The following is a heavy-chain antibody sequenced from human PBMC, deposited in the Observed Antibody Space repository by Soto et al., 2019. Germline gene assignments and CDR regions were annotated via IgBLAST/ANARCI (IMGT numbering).Heavy chain of an antibody. CDR2: ISAYNGNT. D-gene: IGHD2-15*01. Sequence: QVQLVQSGAEVKKPGASVKVSCKASGYTFTSYGISWVRQAPGQGLEWMGWISAYNGNTNYAQKLQGRVTMTTDTSXXRXYXXRRSLRSDDTAVYYCARDAVLVVVAATPYYYGMDVWGQGTTVTVSS. CDR3: ARDAVLVVVAATPYYYGMDV. CDR1: GYTFTSYG. V-gene: IGHV1-18*01. J-gene: IGHJ6*02.